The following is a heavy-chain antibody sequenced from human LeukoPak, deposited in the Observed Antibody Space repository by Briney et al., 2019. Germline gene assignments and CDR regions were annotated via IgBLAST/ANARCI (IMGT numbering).Heavy chain of an antibody. CDR1: GYTFTGYY. J-gene: IGHJ4*02. D-gene: IGHD3-9*01. CDR3: ARGDHYDVLTGFQTPSHLSDY. V-gene: IGHV1-2*02. CDR2: INPNSGGT. Sequence: ASVKVSCKASGYTFTGYYVHWVRQAPGQGLEWMGWINPNSGGTDYAQKFQGRVTMTRDTSISTAYMELNSLRSDDTAVYYCARGDHYDVLTGFQTPSHLSDYWGQGTPVTDSS.